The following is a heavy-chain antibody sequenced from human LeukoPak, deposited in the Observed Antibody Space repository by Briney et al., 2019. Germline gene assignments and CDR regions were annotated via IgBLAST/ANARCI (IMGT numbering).Heavy chain of an antibody. J-gene: IGHJ1*01. V-gene: IGHV1-2*02. CDR1: GYTFTGYY. CDR2: INPNSGGT. CDR3: ARDSYYDSSGYYSSEYFQH. D-gene: IGHD3-22*01. Sequence: ASVKVSCKASGYTFTGYYMHWVRQAPGQGLEWMGWINPNSGGTNYAQKFQGRVTMTRDTSISTAYMELSRLRSDDTAVYYCARDSYYDSSGYYSSEYFQHWGQGTLVTVTS.